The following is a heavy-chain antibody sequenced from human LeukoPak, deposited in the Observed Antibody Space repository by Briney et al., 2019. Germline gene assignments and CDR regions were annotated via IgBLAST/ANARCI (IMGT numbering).Heavy chain of an antibody. V-gene: IGHV4-38-2*02. CDR3: ARSPEGDHRRPLHFDY. J-gene: IGHJ4*02. CDR1: GYSISLGYH. Sequence: SETLSLTCTVSGYSISLGYHWGWIRQLPGKGLEWIANIYHNGRTYYNPSLTSRGTISVDTSKNQFSLKVSFVTAADTAVYFCARSPEGDHRRPLHFDYWGQGTLVTVSS. D-gene: IGHD6-6*01. CDR2: IYHNGRT.